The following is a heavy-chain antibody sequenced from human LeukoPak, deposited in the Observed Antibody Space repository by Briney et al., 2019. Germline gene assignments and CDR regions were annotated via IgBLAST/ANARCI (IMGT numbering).Heavy chain of an antibody. Sequence: GASVKVSCKASGDTFSSYAITWVRQAPGQGLEWMGGIIPIFGTANYAQNFQGRVTITADESTGTAYMELSSLRSEDTAVYYCARGGSGRQRYYYYYYMDVWGKGTTVTVSS. CDR3: ARGGSGRQRYYYYYYMDV. CDR1: GDTFSSYA. V-gene: IGHV1-69*01. J-gene: IGHJ6*03. CDR2: IIPIFGTA. D-gene: IGHD6-19*01.